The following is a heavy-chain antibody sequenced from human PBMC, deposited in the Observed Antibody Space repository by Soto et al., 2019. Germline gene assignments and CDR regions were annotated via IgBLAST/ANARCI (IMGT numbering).Heavy chain of an antibody. V-gene: IGHV3-48*01. Sequence: EVQLVESGGGLVQPGGSLRLSCAASGFTFSSYSMNWVRQAPGKGLEWVSYFSSSSSTIYYADSVKGRFTISRDNAKNSLYLQMNSLRAEDTAVYYCARDAYDSSGYYIYFDYWGQGTLVTVSS. CDR3: ARDAYDSSGYYIYFDY. J-gene: IGHJ4*02. CDR2: FSSSSSTI. CDR1: GFTFSSYS. D-gene: IGHD3-22*01.